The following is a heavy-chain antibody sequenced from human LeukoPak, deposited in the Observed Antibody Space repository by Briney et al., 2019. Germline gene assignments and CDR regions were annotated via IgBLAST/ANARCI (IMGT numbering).Heavy chain of an antibody. Sequence: TLSLTCTVSGGSISSGSYYWSWIRQPAGKGLEWIGRIYTSGSTNYNPSLKSRVTISVDTSKNQFSLKLSSVTAADTAVYYCARYIVGATRGWYFDLWGRGTLVTVSS. V-gene: IGHV4-61*02. CDR1: GGSISSGSYY. CDR2: IYTSGST. CDR3: ARYIVGATRGWYFDL. D-gene: IGHD1-26*01. J-gene: IGHJ2*01.